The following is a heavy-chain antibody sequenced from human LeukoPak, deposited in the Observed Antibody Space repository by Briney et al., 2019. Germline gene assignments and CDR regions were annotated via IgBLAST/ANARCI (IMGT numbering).Heavy chain of an antibody. Sequence: SETLSLTCAVYGGSFSGYYWSWFRQPPGKGLEWIGEINHSGSTNYNPSLKSRVTISVDTSKNQFSLKLSSVTAADTAVYYCARERRRYYGSGSYYPLGGMDVWGKGTTVTVSS. J-gene: IGHJ6*04. CDR2: INHSGST. CDR1: GGSFSGYY. CDR3: ARERRRYYGSGSYYPLGGMDV. V-gene: IGHV4-34*01. D-gene: IGHD3-10*01.